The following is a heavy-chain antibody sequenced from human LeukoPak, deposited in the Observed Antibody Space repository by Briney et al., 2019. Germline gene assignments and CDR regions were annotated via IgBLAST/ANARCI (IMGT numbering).Heavy chain of an antibody. D-gene: IGHD3-10*01. CDR2: TYYRSKWYN. V-gene: IGHV6-1*01. J-gene: IGHJ4*02. CDR3: ARTEGFSDY. CDR1: GDSVASMSAA. Sequence: SQTLSLTCAISGDSVASMSAAWNWIRQYPSRGLEWLGRTYYRSKWYNDYAVSVKGRITVNPDTSKNQFSLQLNSVTPEDTVVYYFARTEGFSDYWGQGALVTVSS.